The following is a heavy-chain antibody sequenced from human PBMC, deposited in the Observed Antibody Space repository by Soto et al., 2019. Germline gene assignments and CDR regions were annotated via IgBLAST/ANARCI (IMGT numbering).Heavy chain of an antibody. CDR1: GGSISSSNW. V-gene: IGHV4-4*02. J-gene: IGHJ5*02. CDR3: ARGSWDYNGWLDP. CDR2: IYPSGTT. D-gene: IGHD3-10*01. Sequence: QVQLQESGPGLSKPSGTLSLTCAVSGGSISSSNWWTWVRQHPGKGLEWIGEIYPSGTTNYNPSLKSRVTLSVYKSKNQFSLKIISFTASDPAVYFCARGSWDYNGWLDPWGQGTLFTVSS.